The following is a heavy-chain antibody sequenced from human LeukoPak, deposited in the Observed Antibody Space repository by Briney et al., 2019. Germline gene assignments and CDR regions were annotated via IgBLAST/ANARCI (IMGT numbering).Heavy chain of an antibody. D-gene: IGHD4-11*01. CDR2: IGGSGGST. CDR1: GFTFSNYA. CDR3: ARRGVYYSNYRFSDLYYMDV. Sequence: GGSLRLSCAASGFTFSNYAMSWVRQAPGKGLEWVSAIGGSGGSTYYADSVKGRFTISRDNSKNTLYLQMNGLRAEDTAVYYCARRGVYYSNYRFSDLYYMDVWGKGTTVTVSS. V-gene: IGHV3-23*01. J-gene: IGHJ6*03.